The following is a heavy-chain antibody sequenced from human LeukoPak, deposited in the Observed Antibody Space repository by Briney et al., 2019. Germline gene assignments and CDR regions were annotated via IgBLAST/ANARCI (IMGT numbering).Heavy chain of an antibody. CDR3: ARGTMVRGVKNWFDP. J-gene: IGHJ5*02. V-gene: IGHV4-38-2*01. CDR1: GYSISSGYY. Sequence: PSETLSLTCAVSGYSISSGYYWGWIRQPPGKGLEWIGSIYHSGSTYYNPSLKSRVTISVDTSKNQFSLKLSSVTAADTAVYYCARGTMVRGVKNWFDPWGQGTLVTVSS. CDR2: IYHSGST. D-gene: IGHD3-10*01.